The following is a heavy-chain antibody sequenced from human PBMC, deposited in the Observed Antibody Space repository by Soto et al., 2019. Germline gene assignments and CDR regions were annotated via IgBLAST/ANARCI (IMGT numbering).Heavy chain of an antibody. Sequence: GGSLRLSCAASGFTFNIYGMHWVRQAPDKGLEWVALISYDGSNQYYADSVKGRFTISRDNSKNTLFLQMNSLRADDTAVYYSADDHAPGKGSFLSWAQGTLVTVSS. CDR2: ISYDGSNQ. V-gene: IGHV3-30*18. CDR1: GFTFNIYG. CDR3: ADDHAPGKGSFLS. J-gene: IGHJ5*02.